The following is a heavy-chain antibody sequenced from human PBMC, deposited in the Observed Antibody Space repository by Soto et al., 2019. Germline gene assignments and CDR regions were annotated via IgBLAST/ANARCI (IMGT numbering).Heavy chain of an antibody. J-gene: IGHJ6*02. Sequence: QVHLLLQSGAEVKKPGSSVKVSCKASGGTPSNSAISWVRQAPGQGLEWMGGIIPVFGLVKYAQNFQGRVTITADESTNTAYMELRSLRPEDTAVYYCAGCRIVVVGSRAYYGMDVWGQGTTVTVSS. D-gene: IGHD3-22*01. CDR2: IIPVFGLV. V-gene: IGHV1-69*01. CDR1: GGTPSNSA. CDR3: AGCRIVVVGSRAYYGMDV.